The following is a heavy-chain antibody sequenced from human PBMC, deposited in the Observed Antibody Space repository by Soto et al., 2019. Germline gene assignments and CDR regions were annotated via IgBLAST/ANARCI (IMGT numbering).Heavy chain of an antibody. Sequence: EVQLVESGGGLVQPGGSLRLSCAASGFTFSSYWMSWVRQAPGKGLEWVANIKQDGSEKYYVDSVKGRFTISRDNAKNSLYLQMNSLRAEDAAVYYCARHVLLWFGESGGYMDVWGKGTTVTVSS. CDR3: ARHVLLWFGESGGYMDV. J-gene: IGHJ6*03. CDR1: GFTFSSYW. D-gene: IGHD3-10*01. V-gene: IGHV3-7*01. CDR2: IKQDGSEK.